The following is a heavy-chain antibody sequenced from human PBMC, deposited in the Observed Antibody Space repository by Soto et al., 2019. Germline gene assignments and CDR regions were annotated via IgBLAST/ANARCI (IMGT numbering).Heavy chain of an antibody. V-gene: IGHV3-23*01. Sequence: GGSLRLSCAASGFTFSSYAMSWVRQAPGKGLEWVSAISGSGGSTYYADSVNGRLTISRENSKNTLYLQMNSLRAEDTAVYYCAKDVPDFMVRGVKHYYGMDVWGQGTTVTVSS. CDR2: ISGSGGST. CDR3: AKDVPDFMVRGVKHYYGMDV. J-gene: IGHJ6*02. D-gene: IGHD3-10*01. CDR1: GFTFSSYA.